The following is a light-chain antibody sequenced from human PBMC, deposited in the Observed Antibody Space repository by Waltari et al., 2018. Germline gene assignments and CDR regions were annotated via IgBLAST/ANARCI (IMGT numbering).Light chain of an antibody. CDR3: SSYTSSSTVV. J-gene: IGLJ2*01. CDR1: SSDVGGYTY. V-gene: IGLV2-14*01. CDR2: EVN. Sequence: QSALTQPASVSGSPGQSITISCTGTSSDVGGYTYVSWYQQHPGKGPKLMIYEVNNRPSGVSNRFSGSKSGNTASLTISGLQAEDEADYYCSSYTSSSTVVFGGGTKLTV.